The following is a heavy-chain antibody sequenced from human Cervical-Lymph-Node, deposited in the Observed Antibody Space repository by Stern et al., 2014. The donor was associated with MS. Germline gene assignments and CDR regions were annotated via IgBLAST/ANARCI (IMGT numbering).Heavy chain of an antibody. J-gene: IGHJ6*01. CDR3: AKGGGGSYYYYGMDV. CDR1: GFTFETYA. D-gene: IGHD1-26*01. V-gene: IGHV3-9*01. CDR2: ISWNSRSI. Sequence: EVQLLESGGGLVQPGRSLRLSCAASGFTFETYAMHWVRQAPGKGLEWVSGISWNSRSIGYADSVKGRFTISRDNAENSLYLQMNSLRAEDTASYYCAKGGGGSYYYYGMDVWGQGTTVTVSS.